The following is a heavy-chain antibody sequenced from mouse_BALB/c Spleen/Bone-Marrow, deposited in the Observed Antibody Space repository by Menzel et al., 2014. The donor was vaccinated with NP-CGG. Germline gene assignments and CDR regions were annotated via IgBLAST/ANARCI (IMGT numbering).Heavy chain of an antibody. J-gene: IGHJ1*01. D-gene: IGHD1-1*01. CDR2: ISRGSSTI. Sequence: EVKLMESGGGLVQPGGSRKLSCAASGFTFSGFGMHWVRQASEKGLEWVAYISRGSSTIYYADTVKGRFTISRDNPKNTLFLQMTSLRSEDTAMYYCARSGITTGSYWYFDIWGAGTTVTGSS. CDR3: ARSGITTGSYWYFDI. V-gene: IGHV5-17*02. CDR1: GFTFSGFG.